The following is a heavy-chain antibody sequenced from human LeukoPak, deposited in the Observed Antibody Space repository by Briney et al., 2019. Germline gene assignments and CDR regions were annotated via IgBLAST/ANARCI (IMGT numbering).Heavy chain of an antibody. Sequence: GGSLRLSCAPSGSTFSSYAMSWVRQAPGKGLEWVSAISGSGGSTYYADSVKGRFTISRDNSKNTLSPQKNSLRAEDTAVYYCAKDLRVSYWGQGTLVTVSS. J-gene: IGHJ4*02. V-gene: IGHV3-23*01. CDR3: AKDLRVSY. CDR2: ISGSGGST. CDR1: GSTFSSYA.